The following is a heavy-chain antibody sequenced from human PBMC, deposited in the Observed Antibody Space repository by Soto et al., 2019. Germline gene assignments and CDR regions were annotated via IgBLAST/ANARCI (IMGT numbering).Heavy chain of an antibody. CDR3: ARGRRDGYKL. J-gene: IGHJ4*02. D-gene: IGHD5-12*01. CDR1: GWSFSCYD. CDR2: INHSGST. V-gene: IGHV4-34*01. Sequence: SETLSLTCAVYGWSFSCYDWSWIRQPPGKGLEWIGEINHSGSTNYNPSLKSRVTISVDTSKNQFSLKLSSVTAADTAVYYCARGRRDGYKLWGQGTPVNVSS.